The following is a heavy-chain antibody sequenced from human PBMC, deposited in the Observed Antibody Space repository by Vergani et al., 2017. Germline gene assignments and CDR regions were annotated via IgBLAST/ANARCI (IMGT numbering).Heavy chain of an antibody. V-gene: IGHV3-23*01. CDR3: VKDAGSYENFFDS. CDR1: GFTFSTYA. J-gene: IGHJ4*02. D-gene: IGHD1-26*01. Sequence: EVQLLESGGSLKQPGGSVRLSCAASGFTFSTYAMHWVRQAPGKGLEWVSALTGGGGSTYYADSFKGRFIISRDNSRATLYLQMNSLRPEDTATYYCVKDAGSYENFFDSWCQGTLVTVSS. CDR2: LTGGGGST.